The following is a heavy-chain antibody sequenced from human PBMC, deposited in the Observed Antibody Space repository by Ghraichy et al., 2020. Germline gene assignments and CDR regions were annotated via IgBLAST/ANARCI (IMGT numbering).Heavy chain of an antibody. Sequence: SETLSLTCTVSGGSMSSSNYYWGWIRQPPGKGLEWIGSIFYSGSTHYNPSLKSRVTISVDTSKNQFSLKLGSVTAADTAVYYCAKTYSSGWTTPLGGWFDPWGQGTLVTVSS. J-gene: IGHJ5*02. CDR1: GGSMSSSNYY. V-gene: IGHV4-39*01. D-gene: IGHD6-19*01. CDR2: IFYSGST. CDR3: AKTYSSGWTTPLGGWFDP.